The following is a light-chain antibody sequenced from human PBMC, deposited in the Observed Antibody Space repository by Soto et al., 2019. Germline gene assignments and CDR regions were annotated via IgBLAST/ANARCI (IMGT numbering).Light chain of an antibody. CDR1: QNIYIS. CDR2: GAS. CDR3: QQYSEWPET. Sequence: DIEMTQSPDTLSVSPGETATLSCRASQNIYISLAWYQQKPGQAPRLLIYGASTRATGVPARFSGSGSGTEFTLTISSLQSEDFAVFYCQQYSEWPETFGQGTKLEIK. J-gene: IGKJ2*01. V-gene: IGKV3-15*01.